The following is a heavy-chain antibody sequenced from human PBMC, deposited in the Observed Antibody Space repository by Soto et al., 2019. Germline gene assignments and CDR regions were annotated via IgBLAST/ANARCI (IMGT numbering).Heavy chain of an antibody. CDR2: INHSGTI. CDR3: ARADRTLVTSYGLDV. Sequence: VQIQQWGAGLLKPSETLSLTCAVSGGSFSGFYWTWIRQPPGEGLEWIGEINHSGTINFNPSLKSRLTISIDSSKKHFSLKLTSLTSADAAVYYCARADRTLVTSYGLDVWGQGTTVTVSS. J-gene: IGHJ6*02. V-gene: IGHV4-34*02. CDR1: GGSFSGFY. D-gene: IGHD2-21*02.